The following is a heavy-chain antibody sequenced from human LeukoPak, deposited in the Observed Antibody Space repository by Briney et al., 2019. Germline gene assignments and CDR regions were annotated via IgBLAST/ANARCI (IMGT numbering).Heavy chain of an antibody. V-gene: IGHV3-9*01. CDR2: ISWNSGSI. Sequence: GGSLRLSCAASGFTFDGYAMHWVRQAPGKGLEWVSGISWNSGSIGYADSVKGRFTISRDNAKNSLYLEINGLRAEDTAVYYCARDLLFGATSYFDQWGQGAPVTVSS. J-gene: IGHJ4*02. D-gene: IGHD2-15*01. CDR3: ARDLLFGATSYFDQ. CDR1: GFTFDGYA.